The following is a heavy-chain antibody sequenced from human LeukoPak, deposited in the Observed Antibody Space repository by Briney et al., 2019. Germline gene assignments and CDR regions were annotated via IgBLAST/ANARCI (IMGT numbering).Heavy chain of an antibody. CDR3: ARSYVSSGYLDDY. J-gene: IGHJ4*02. CDR2: IIPILGIA. V-gene: IGHV1-69*04. CDR1: GGTFSSYA. D-gene: IGHD3-22*01. Sequence: GASVKVSCKASGGTFSSYAISWVRQAPGQGLEWMGRIIPILGIANYAQKFQGRVTITADKSTSTAYMELSSLRSEDTAVYYCARSYVSSGYLDDYWAREPWSPSPQ.